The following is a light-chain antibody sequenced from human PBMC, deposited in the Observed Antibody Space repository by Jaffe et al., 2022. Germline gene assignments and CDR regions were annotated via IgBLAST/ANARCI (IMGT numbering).Light chain of an antibody. CDR3: QQYGSSPTYT. V-gene: IGKV3-20*01. Sequence: ETVLTQSPGTLSLSPGERATLSCRASQSIGSSYIAWYQQKPGQAPRLLIYDASNRATGIPARFSGGGSGTDFTLTISRLEPEDFAVYYCQQYGSSPTYTFGQGTKLEIK. CDR1: QSIGSSY. J-gene: IGKJ2*01. CDR2: DAS.